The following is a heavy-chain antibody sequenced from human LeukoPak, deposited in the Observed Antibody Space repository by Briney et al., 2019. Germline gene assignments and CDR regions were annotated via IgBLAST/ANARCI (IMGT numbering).Heavy chain of an antibody. CDR1: GFTFSSYA. D-gene: IGHD5-12*01. CDR3: AKTKSGLRLFDY. J-gene: IGHJ4*02. CDR2: ISGSGGST. V-gene: IGHV3-23*01. Sequence: GGSLRLSCAASGFTFSSYAMSWVRQAPGKGLEWVSAISGSGGSTYYADSVKGRFTISRDNSKNTLYLQMNSLRAEDTALYYCAKTKSGLRLFDYWGQGTLVTVSS.